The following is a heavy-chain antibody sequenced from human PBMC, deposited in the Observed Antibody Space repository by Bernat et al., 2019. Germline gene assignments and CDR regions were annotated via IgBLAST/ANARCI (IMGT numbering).Heavy chain of an antibody. CDR1: GFTFDNYA. Sequence: EVQLVESGGGLVQPGRSLRLSCAASGFTFDNYAMHWVRQAPGKGLEWVSAISWDSGNIGYADSVKGRFTISRDKAKNSLYLQMNSLRTEDTALYFCAKDINYYGSGRLDYWGQGTLVTVSS. J-gene: IGHJ4*02. D-gene: IGHD3-10*01. CDR2: ISWDSGNI. CDR3: AKDINYYGSGRLDY. V-gene: IGHV3-9*01.